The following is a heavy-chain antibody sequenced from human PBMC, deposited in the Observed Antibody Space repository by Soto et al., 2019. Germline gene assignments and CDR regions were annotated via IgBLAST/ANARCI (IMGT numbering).Heavy chain of an antibody. V-gene: IGHV3-30-3*01. CDR3: ARGGRQNWKGGTDV. D-gene: IGHD1-1*01. CDR1: GFTFSSYA. J-gene: IGHJ6*02. Sequence: QVQLVESGGGVVQPGRSLRLSCAASGFTFSSYAMHWVRQAPGKGLEWVAVISYDGSNKYYADSVKGRFTISRDNSKNTLYLQMNSLRAEDTAVYYCARGGRQNWKGGTDVWGQGTTVTVSS. CDR2: ISYDGSNK.